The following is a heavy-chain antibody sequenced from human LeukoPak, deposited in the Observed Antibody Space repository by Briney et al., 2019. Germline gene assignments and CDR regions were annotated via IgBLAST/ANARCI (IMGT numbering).Heavy chain of an antibody. Sequence: QSGGSLRLSCAASGFTFSSYGMHWVRQAPGKGLEWVAFIRYDGSNKYYADSVKGRFTISRDNSKNTLYLQMNSLRAEDTAVYYCAKDRITIFGVVLDYWGQGTLVTVSS. CDR2: IRYDGSNK. CDR1: GFTFSSYG. D-gene: IGHD3-3*01. V-gene: IGHV3-30*02. J-gene: IGHJ4*02. CDR3: AKDRITIFGVVLDY.